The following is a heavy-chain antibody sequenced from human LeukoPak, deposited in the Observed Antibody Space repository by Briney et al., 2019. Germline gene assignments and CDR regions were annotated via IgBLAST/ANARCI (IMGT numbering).Heavy chain of an antibody. CDR2: IDPNSGAT. CDR1: GYSFTAYY. D-gene: IGHD2-2*01. J-gene: IGHJ4*02. CDR3: ARGLYRTTTKCDAY. V-gene: IGHV1-2*02. Sequence: ASMKVSCKASGYSFTAYYIHWVRQAPGQGLEWMGWIDPNSGATNYAQNFQDRVTMTRDTSINTVYMELNGLRSDDTAVYYCARGLYRTTTKCDAYWGQGSVVTVSS.